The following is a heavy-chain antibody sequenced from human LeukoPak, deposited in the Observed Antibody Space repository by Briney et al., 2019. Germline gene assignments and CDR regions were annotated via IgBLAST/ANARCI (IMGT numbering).Heavy chain of an antibody. CDR2: ISAYNGNT. J-gene: IGHJ4*02. D-gene: IGHD1-26*01. Sequence: ASVKVSCKASGYTFTSYGISWVRQAPGQGLEWMGWISAYNGNTNYAQKLQGRVTITRNTSISTAYMELSSLRSEDTAVYYCARDYSGSPAGFDYWGQGTLVTVSS. CDR1: GYTFTSYG. CDR3: ARDYSGSPAGFDY. V-gene: IGHV1-18*01.